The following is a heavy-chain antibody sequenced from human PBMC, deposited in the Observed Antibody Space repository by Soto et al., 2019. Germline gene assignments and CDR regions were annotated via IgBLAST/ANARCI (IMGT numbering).Heavy chain of an antibody. J-gene: IGHJ4*02. CDR3: ARDLGGWPDY. Sequence: ASVKVSCKASGYTFTSYAMPWVRQTPGQRLEWMGWINAGNGNTKYSQKFQGRVTITRDTSASTAHMELSSLRSEDTAVYYCARDLGGWPDYWGQGTLVTVSS. D-gene: IGHD2-15*01. CDR2: INAGNGNT. CDR1: GYTFTSYA. V-gene: IGHV1-3*01.